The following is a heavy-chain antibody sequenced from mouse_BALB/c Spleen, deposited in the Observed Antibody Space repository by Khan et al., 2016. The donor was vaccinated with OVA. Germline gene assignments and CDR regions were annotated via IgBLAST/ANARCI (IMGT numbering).Heavy chain of an antibody. CDR3: ARGYECFPY. Sequence: EVQLQQSGPDLVKPGASVKISCKASGYSFTLYYMTWVRQSHGKSPEWIGRVNPNNGDTNYNQNFKGKAILTVDKSSNTAYMELRSLTSEDYAVIYWARGYECFPYGGQGTLVTVSA. CDR2: VNPNNGDT. V-gene: IGHV1-26*01. D-gene: IGHD2-12*01. J-gene: IGHJ3*01. CDR1: GYSFTLYY.